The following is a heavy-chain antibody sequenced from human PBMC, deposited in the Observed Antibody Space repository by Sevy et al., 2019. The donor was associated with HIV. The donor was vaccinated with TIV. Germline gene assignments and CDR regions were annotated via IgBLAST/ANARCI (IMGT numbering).Heavy chain of an antibody. V-gene: IGHV4-61*02. Sequence: LSLTCTVSGGSISSGSYYWSWIRQPAGKGLEWIGRIYTSGSTNYNPSLKSRVTISVDTSKNQFSLKLSSVTAADTAVYYCARNIVVVPDNWFDPWGQGTLVTVSS. CDR2: IYTSGST. CDR3: ARNIVVVPDNWFDP. D-gene: IGHD2-2*01. J-gene: IGHJ5*02. CDR1: GGSISSGSYY.